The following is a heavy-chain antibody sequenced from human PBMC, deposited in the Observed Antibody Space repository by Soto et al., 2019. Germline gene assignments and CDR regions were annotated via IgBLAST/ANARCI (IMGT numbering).Heavy chain of an antibody. CDR3: ARHNGPLYVGYYYDMDV. V-gene: IGHV4-39*01. Sequence: QLQLQESGPGLVKPSETLSLTCTVSGGSISSSSYYWGWIRQPPGKGLEWIGSIYYSGFTYYNPXLKNRVTISLDXSXIXLSLKLSSVTAADTAVYFCARHNGPLYVGYYYDMDVWGQGTTVTVSS. D-gene: IGHD3-16*01. CDR1: GGSISSSSYY. J-gene: IGHJ6*02. CDR2: IYYSGFT.